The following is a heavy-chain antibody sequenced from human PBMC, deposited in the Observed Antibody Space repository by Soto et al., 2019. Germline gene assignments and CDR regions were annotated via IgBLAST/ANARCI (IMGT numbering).Heavy chain of an antibody. D-gene: IGHD3-10*01. V-gene: IGHV3-48*01. Sequence: EVQLVESGGGLVQPGGSLRLSCAASGFTFSSYSMNWVRQAPGKGLEWVSYISSSSSTIYYADSVKGRFTISRDNAKNSLYLQMNSPRAEDTAVYYCARDSGYYYGSGSFADYYYYMDVWGKGTTVTVSS. CDR3: ARDSGYYYGSGSFADYYYYMDV. J-gene: IGHJ6*03. CDR1: GFTFSSYS. CDR2: ISSSSSTI.